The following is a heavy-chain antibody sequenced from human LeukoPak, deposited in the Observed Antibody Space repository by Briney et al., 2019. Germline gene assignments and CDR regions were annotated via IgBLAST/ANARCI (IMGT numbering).Heavy chain of an antibody. CDR3: ARDVRRSSSSSNPYYYYMDV. Sequence: SETLSLTCTVSGGSISNYYWSWIRQPAGKGLEWIGRIYTSGSTNYNPSLKSRVTTSADTSKNQFSLKLDSVTAADTAVYYCARDVRRSSSSSNPYYYYMDVWGKGTTVTVSS. CDR2: IYTSGST. CDR1: GGSISNYY. V-gene: IGHV4-4*07. J-gene: IGHJ6*03. D-gene: IGHD6-6*01.